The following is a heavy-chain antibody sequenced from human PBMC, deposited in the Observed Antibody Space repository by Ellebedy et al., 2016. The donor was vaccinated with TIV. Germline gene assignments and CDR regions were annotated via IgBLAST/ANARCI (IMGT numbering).Heavy chain of an antibody. J-gene: IGHJ5*02. Sequence: ASVKVSXXASGYSFTTYYMHWVRQAPGQGLEWMGIINPSGGSTTYAQKFQGRVTMTSNTSISTAYLDLTSLRSEDTAVYYCARGDSTLGSTWYNWFNPWGQGTLVTVSS. V-gene: IGHV1-46*01. CDR2: INPSGGST. CDR1: GYSFTTYY. CDR3: ARGDSTLGSTWYNWFNP. D-gene: IGHD6-13*01.